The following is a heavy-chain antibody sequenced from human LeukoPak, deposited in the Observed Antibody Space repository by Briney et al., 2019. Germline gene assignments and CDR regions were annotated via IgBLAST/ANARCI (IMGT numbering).Heavy chain of an antibody. CDR2: IKQDGSEK. D-gene: IGHD2-2*01. CDR1: GFSLRSYW. V-gene: IGHV3-7*01. CDR3: ARIYCSSTNCDRWNAFDI. J-gene: IGHJ3*02. Sequence: PGGSLRLSCVASGFSLRSYWMSWVRQAPGKGLEWVANIKQDGSEKFYVDCVKGRFTISRDNGENSMYMQMNRLRGEETAVYYCARIYCSSTNCDRWNAFDIWGQGTMVTGSS.